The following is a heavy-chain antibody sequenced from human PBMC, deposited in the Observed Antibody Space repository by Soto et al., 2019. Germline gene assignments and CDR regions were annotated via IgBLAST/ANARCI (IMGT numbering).Heavy chain of an antibody. CDR1: GFTLSDHY. Sequence: PGGSLRLSCAGSGFTLSDHYIDWVRQAPGKGLEWVSGINWNSGSIGYGDSVKGRFAISRDNAKNSLHLQMNSLSAEDTAFYYCVKDESINWYSGHFRHWGQGTLVTVSS. J-gene: IGHJ1*01. D-gene: IGHD6-13*01. CDR3: VKDESINWYSGHFRH. V-gene: IGHV3-9*01. CDR2: INWNSGSI.